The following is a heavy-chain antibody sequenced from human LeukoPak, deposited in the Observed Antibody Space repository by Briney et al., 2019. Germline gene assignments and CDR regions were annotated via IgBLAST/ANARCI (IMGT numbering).Heavy chain of an antibody. CDR2: ISGTGDSA. Sequence: GGSLRLSCEASGFTFSSISMNWVRQAPGKGLEWVSLISGTGDSAYYADSVKGRFTISRDNSQDTLYLHMNSLRAEDTAVYYCVRVITNTDFWGQGTLVTVSS. J-gene: IGHJ4*02. CDR1: GFTFSSIS. CDR3: VRVITNTDF. D-gene: IGHD3-22*01. V-gene: IGHV3-23*01.